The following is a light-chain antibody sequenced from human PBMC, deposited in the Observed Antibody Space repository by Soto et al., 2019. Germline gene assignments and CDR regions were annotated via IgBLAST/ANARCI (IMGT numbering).Light chain of an antibody. CDR1: RNIISN. CDR2: DAS. V-gene: IGKV3-20*01. J-gene: IGKJ1*01. CDR3: QQYDSSPRT. Sequence: EIVMTQAPGTLSVSPGERVTLSCRANRNIISNLAWYQQKPGQAPRLLIYDASSRATGIPDRFSGGGSGTDFTLTINRLEPEDFAVYYCQQYDSSPRTFGQGTKVDIK.